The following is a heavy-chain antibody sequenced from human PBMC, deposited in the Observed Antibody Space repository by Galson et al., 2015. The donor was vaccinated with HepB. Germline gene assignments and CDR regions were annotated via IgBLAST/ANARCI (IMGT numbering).Heavy chain of an antibody. V-gene: IGHV3-21*01. CDR1: GFTFSSYS. CDR3: ARGGPVATGDY. J-gene: IGHJ4*02. D-gene: IGHD5-12*01. Sequence: SLRLSCAASGFTFSSYSMNWVRQAPGKGLEWVSSISSSSSYIYYADSVKGRFTIPRDNAKNSLYLQMNSRRAEDTAVYYCARGGPVATGDYWGQGTLVTVSS. CDR2: ISSSSSYI.